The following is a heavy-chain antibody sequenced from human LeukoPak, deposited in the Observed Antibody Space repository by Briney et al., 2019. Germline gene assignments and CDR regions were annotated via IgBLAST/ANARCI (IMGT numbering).Heavy chain of an antibody. CDR1: GGTFSSYA. V-gene: IGHV1-69*04. CDR3: ARIYSGYDLAYYYYGMDV. D-gene: IGHD5-12*01. Sequence: SVKVSCKASGGTFSSYAISWVRQAPGQGLEWMGRIIPILGIANYAQKFQGRVTMTRNTSISTAYMELSSLRSEDTAVYYCARIYSGYDLAYYYYGMDVWGHGTTVTVSS. J-gene: IGHJ6*02. CDR2: IIPILGIA.